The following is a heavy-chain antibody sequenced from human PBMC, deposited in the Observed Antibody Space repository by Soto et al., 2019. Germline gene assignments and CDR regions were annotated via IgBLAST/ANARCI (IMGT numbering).Heavy chain of an antibody. D-gene: IGHD3-10*01. CDR3: ARSYGSGLSPKIYYFDY. J-gene: IGHJ4*02. V-gene: IGHV4-34*01. Sequence: SETLSLTCAVYGGSFSGYYWSWIRQPPGKGLEWIGEINHSGSTNYNPSLKSRVTISVDTSKNQFSLKLSSVTAADTAVYYCARSYGSGLSPKIYYFDYWGQGTLVTVSS. CDR2: INHSGST. CDR1: GGSFSGYY.